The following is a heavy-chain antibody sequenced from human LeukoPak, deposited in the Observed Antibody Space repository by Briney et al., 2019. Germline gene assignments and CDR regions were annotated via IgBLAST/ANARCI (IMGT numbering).Heavy chain of an antibody. D-gene: IGHD2-15*01. CDR1: GGSISSSSYY. Sequence: SETLSLTCTVSGGSISSSSYYWGWIRQPPGKGLEWIVSIYYSGSTYYNPSLKSRVTISVDTSQNQSSLKLSSVTAAPTAVYYCARHAGYCSGGSCYSVYFDYWGQGALVTVSS. J-gene: IGHJ4*02. CDR3: ARHAGYCSGGSCYSVYFDY. CDR2: IYYSGST. V-gene: IGHV4-39*01.